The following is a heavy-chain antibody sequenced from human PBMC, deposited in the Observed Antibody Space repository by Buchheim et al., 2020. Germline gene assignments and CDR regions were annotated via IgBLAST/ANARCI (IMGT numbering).Heavy chain of an antibody. J-gene: IGHJ6*02. V-gene: IGHV4-4*02. D-gene: IGHD2-21*02. CDR2: IYHVGST. CDR3: ARKGCGGDCYSDYYYGMDV. CDR1: GGSISSNNW. Sequence: QVQLQESGPGLVKPSGTLSLTCAVSGGSISSNNWWSWVRQPPGKGLEWIGEIYHVGSTNYNPSLKRRVTISIDKSKTQFSLKLTSVTAADTAVYYCARKGCGGDCYSDYYYGMDVWGQGTT.